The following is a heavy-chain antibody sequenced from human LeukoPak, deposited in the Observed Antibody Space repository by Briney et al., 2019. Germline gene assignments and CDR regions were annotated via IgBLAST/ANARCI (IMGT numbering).Heavy chain of an antibody. J-gene: IGHJ4*02. V-gene: IGHV4-34*01. CDR2: INHSGST. D-gene: IGHD3-10*01. Sequence: SESLSLTCAVYGGSFSGYYWTWIRQPPGKGLEWIGEINHSGSTNYNPSLKSRVTISVDTSKNQFSLRLTSVTAADTAVYYCARRITLVRGFNYWGQGTLVTVSS. CDR3: ARRITLVRGFNY. CDR1: GGSFSGYY.